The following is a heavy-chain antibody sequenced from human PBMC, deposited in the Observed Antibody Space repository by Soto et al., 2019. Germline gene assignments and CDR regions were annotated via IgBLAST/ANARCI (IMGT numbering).Heavy chain of an antibody. Sequence: ASVKVSCKASGYTFTGYYMHWVRQAPGQGLEWMGWINPNSGGTNYAQKFQGWVTMTRDTSISTAYMELSRLRSDDTAVYYCARNRDWGSGAFDIWGQGTMVTVSS. J-gene: IGHJ3*02. CDR1: GYTFTGYY. CDR3: ARNRDWGSGAFDI. V-gene: IGHV1-2*04. D-gene: IGHD7-27*01. CDR2: INPNSGGT.